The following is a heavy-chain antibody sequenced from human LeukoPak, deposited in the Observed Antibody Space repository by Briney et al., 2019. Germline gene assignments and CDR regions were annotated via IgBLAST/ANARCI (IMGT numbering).Heavy chain of an antibody. Sequence: GGSLRLSCAASRFTFSNYGMHWVRQAPGKGLEWVAIISYDGSNKYYADSVKGRFTISRDNSKNTLYLQMNSLRAEDTALYYCARPLFNYDSSGLTYWGQGTLVTVSS. V-gene: IGHV3-30*03. D-gene: IGHD3-22*01. CDR2: ISYDGSNK. CDR3: ARPLFNYDSSGLTY. CDR1: RFTFSNYG. J-gene: IGHJ4*02.